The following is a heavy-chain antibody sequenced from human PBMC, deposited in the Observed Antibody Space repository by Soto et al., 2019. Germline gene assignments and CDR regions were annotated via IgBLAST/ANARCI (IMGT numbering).Heavy chain of an antibody. CDR2: MNPNSGTI. D-gene: IGHD3-9*01. J-gene: IGHJ4*02. Sequence: ASVKVSCKASGYTFTSYDINWVRQATGKGLEWMGWMNPNSGTIGYAQKLQGRVTMTRNTSISTAYRELSSLRSEDTAGYYCARGHRYVAWPFSGDFDYWGQGTLVTVPS. CDR3: ARGHRYVAWPFSGDFDY. CDR1: GYTFTSYD. V-gene: IGHV1-8*01.